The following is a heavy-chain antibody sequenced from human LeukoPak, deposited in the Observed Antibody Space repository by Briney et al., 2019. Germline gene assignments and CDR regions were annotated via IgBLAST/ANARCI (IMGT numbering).Heavy chain of an antibody. J-gene: IGHJ5*02. CDR2: ISGSGGST. CDR1: GFTFSSYA. CDR3: AKGVHDYSNLNWFDP. D-gene: IGHD4-11*01. V-gene: IGHV3-23*01. Sequence: GGSLRLSCAASGFTFSSYAMSWVRQAPGKGLEWVSAISGSGGSTYYADSVKGRFTISRDNSKNTLYLQMNSLRAEDTAVYYCAKGVHDYSNLNWFDPWGQGTLATVSS.